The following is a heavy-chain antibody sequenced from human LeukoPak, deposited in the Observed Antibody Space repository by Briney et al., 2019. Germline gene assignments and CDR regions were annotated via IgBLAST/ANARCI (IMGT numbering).Heavy chain of an antibody. D-gene: IGHD3-22*01. CDR2: ISISGSTI. Sequence: PGGSLRLTCAACGFTFSSYELNWVRQARAKELEWVSHISISGSTIYYAGSVKARFTISRDNAKNSLYLQMNSLRVEDTGVYCCARAVGLSWGQGTLVTVSS. V-gene: IGHV3-48*03. CDR3: ARAVGLS. CDR1: GFTFSSYE. J-gene: IGHJ5*02.